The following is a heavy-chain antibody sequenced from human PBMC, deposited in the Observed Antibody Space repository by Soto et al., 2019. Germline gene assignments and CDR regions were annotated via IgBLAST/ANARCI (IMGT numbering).Heavy chain of an antibody. CDR3: ARQRKCSSITCYERNYMDV. D-gene: IGHD2-2*01. Sequence: SETLSLTCTVSGGSISSSSYYCGWIRQPPGKGLEWIGSIFYSGSTYYNPSLKSRVTISVDTSKNQLSLKLSSVTAADTAVYYCARQRKCSSITCYERNYMDVWGKGTTVTVSS. CDR1: GGSISSSSYY. J-gene: IGHJ6*03. CDR2: IFYSGST. V-gene: IGHV4-39*01.